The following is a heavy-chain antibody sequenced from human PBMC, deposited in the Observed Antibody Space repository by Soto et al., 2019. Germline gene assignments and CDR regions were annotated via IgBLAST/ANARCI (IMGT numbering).Heavy chain of an antibody. V-gene: IGHV5-10-1*01. CDR2: IDPSDSYT. J-gene: IGHJ6*02. CDR1: GYSFTSYW. Sequence: GESLKISCKGSGYSFTSYWIIWVRQMPGKGLEWMGRIDPSDSYTNYSPSFQGHVTISADKSISTAYLQWSSLKASDTAMYYCASPNYYDSSGQPYYYYGMDVWGQGTTVTVSS. CDR3: ASPNYYDSSGQPYYYYGMDV. D-gene: IGHD3-22*01.